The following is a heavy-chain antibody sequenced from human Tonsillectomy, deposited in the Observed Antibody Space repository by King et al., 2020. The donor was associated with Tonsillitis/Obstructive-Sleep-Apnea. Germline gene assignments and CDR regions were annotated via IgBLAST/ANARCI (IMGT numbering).Heavy chain of an antibody. J-gene: IGHJ6*02. V-gene: IGHV5-10-1*03. D-gene: IGHD6-19*01. CDR2: IDPSDSYS. Sequence: VQLVESGAEVKKPGESLRISCKGSGYSFTSYWISWVRQMPGKGLEWMGRIDPSDSYSNYSPSFQGNVTISADKSISTAYLQWSSLKASDTAMYYCARGYSSGWSENGMAVWGPGTTVTVSS. CDR3: ARGYSSGWSENGMAV. CDR1: GYSFTSYW.